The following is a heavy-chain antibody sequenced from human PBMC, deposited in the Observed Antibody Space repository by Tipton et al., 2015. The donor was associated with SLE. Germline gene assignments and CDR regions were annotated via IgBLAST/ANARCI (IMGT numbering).Heavy chain of an antibody. Sequence: TLSLTCTVSGGSISGGGYYWTWIRQYPGKGLEWIGYIYYSGSTYYNPSLQSRVTISSDTSKNQFSLELNSVTAADTAVYFCARFEGGYSGYFFDYWGQGTLVTVSS. CDR1: GGSISGGGYY. CDR2: IYYSGST. CDR3: ARFEGGYSGYFFDY. D-gene: IGHD5-12*01. J-gene: IGHJ4*02. V-gene: IGHV4-31*03.